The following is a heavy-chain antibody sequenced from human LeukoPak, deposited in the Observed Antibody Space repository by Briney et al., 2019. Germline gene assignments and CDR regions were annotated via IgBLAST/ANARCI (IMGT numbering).Heavy chain of an antibody. CDR3: AGGNSRFGEFCYV. CDR1: GFTFSDYY. V-gene: IGHV3-11*06. Sequence: GGSLRLSCAASGFTFSDYYMSWIRQAPGKGLEWVSYISSSSSYTNYADSVKGRFTISRDNAKNSLYLQMNSLRAEDTAVYYCAGGNSRFGEFCYVWGQGTTVTVSS. D-gene: IGHD3-10*01. CDR2: ISSSSSYT. J-gene: IGHJ6*02.